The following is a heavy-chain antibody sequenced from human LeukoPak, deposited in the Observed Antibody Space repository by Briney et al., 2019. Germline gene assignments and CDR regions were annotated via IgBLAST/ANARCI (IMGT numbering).Heavy chain of an antibody. V-gene: IGHV3-21*01. CDR3: ARSGIAAAGQLFDY. D-gene: IGHD6-13*01. CDR1: GFTFSSYS. Sequence: KPGGSLRLSCAASGFTFSSYSMNWVRQAPGKGLEWVSSISSSSSYIYYADSVKGRFTISRDNAKNSLYLQMNSLRAEDTAVYYCARSGIAAAGQLFDYWGQGTLVTVSS. J-gene: IGHJ4*02. CDR2: ISSSSSYI.